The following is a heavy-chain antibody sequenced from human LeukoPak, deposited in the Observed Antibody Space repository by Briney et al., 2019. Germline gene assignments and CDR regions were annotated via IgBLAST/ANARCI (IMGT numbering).Heavy chain of an antibody. D-gene: IGHD6-19*01. CDR1: GFTFSSYS. J-gene: IGHJ6*03. CDR3: ARVFKQQWLFLGYYYMDV. Sequence: GGSLRLSCAASGFTFSSYSMNWVRQAPGKGLEWVSSISSSSSYIYYADSVKGRFTISRDNAKNSLYLQMNSLRAEDTAVYYCARVFKQQWLFLGYYYMDVWGKGTTVTISS. V-gene: IGHV3-21*01. CDR2: ISSSSSYI.